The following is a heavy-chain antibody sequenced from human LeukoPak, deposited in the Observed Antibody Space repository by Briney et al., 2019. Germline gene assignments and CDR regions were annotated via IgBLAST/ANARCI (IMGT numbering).Heavy chain of an antibody. J-gene: IGHJ4*02. Sequence: PGGSLRLSCAASGFTFSSYSMNWVRQAPGKGLEWVSSISSSSSYIYYADSVKGRFTISRDNAKNSLYLQMNSLRAEDTAVYYCARGIRHHYYGSGSHSHYPDYWGQGTLVTVSS. CDR2: ISSSSSYI. CDR3: ARGIRHHYYGSGSHSHYPDY. CDR1: GFTFSSYS. V-gene: IGHV3-21*01. D-gene: IGHD3-10*01.